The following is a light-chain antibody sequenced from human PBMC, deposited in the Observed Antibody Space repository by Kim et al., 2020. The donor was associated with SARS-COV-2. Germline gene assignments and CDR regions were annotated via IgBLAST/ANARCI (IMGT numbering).Light chain of an antibody. CDR2: EGN. V-gene: IGLV2-23*01. CDR3: CSYAGIITLRWL. Sequence: QSALTQPASVSGSPGQSITISCTGSSSDVGSYNLVSWYQQHPGKAPKLIIYEGNKRPSGVSNRFSGSKSGNTASLTISGLQAEDEADYYCCSYAGIITLRWLFGGGTQLTVL. CDR1: SSDVGSYNL. J-gene: IGLJ3*02.